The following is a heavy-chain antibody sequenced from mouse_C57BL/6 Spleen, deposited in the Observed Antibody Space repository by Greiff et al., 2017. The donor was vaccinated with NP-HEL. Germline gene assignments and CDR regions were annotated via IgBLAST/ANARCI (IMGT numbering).Heavy chain of an antibody. J-gene: IGHJ4*01. CDR1: GFTFSSYT. CDR3: ARQASYGSSFYYAMDY. Sequence: EVMLVESGGGLVKPGGSLKLSCAASGFTFSSYTMSWVRQTPEKRLEWVATISGGGGNTYYPDSVKGRFTISRDNAKNTLYLQMSSLRSEDTALYYCARQASYGSSFYYAMDYWGQGTSVTVSS. V-gene: IGHV5-9*01. CDR2: ISGGGGNT. D-gene: IGHD1-1*01.